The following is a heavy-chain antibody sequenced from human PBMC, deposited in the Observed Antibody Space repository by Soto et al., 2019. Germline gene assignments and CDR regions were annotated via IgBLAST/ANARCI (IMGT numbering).Heavy chain of an antibody. CDR3: ATGGLRFLVTDR. CDR1: GYTLTELS. CDR2: FDPEDGET. V-gene: IGHV1-24*01. Sequence: ASVKVSCKVSGYTLTELSMHWVRQAPGKGLEWMGGFDPEDGETIYAQKFQGRVTMTEDTSTDTAHMELSSLRSEDTAVYYCATGGLRFLVTDRWGQGTLVTVSS. D-gene: IGHD3-3*01. J-gene: IGHJ4*02.